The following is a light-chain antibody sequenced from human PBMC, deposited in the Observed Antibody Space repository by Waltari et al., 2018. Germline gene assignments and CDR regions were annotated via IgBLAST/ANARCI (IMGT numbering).Light chain of an antibody. CDR2: GAS. Sequence: EIVLTQSPGTLSLSPGKRATLSCRASQSISSSYLAWYQQKPGQAPRLLIYGASSRAPGIPDRFSGSGSGTDFTLTISRLEPEDFAVYYCQQYGSSPNTFGQGTKLEIK. V-gene: IGKV3-20*01. J-gene: IGKJ2*01. CDR1: QSISSSY. CDR3: QQYGSSPNT.